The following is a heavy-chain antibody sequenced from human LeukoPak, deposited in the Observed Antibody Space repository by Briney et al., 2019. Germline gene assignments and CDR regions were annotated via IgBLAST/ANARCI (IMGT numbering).Heavy chain of an antibody. Sequence: AAVKGSCKASRYPFTSYGLTWVRQTPGQGIQWMGWIAAYNGATNYAQIFQGRISMNTDTSTNTGYMELRSLTSDDTAVYYCAREDSNSENFWGQGTLVTVSS. V-gene: IGHV1-18*01. CDR2: IAAYNGAT. CDR3: AREDSNSENF. CDR1: RYPFTSYG. J-gene: IGHJ4*02. D-gene: IGHD2/OR15-2a*01.